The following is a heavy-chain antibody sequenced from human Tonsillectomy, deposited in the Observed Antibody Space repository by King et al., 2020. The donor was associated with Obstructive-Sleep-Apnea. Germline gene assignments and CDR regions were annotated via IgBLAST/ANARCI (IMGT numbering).Heavy chain of an antibody. CDR2: INPSGGSA. Sequence: QLVQSGAEVKKPGASVKVSCKASGYIFINYYMHWVRQAPGQGLEWMGIINPSGGSASYAEKFQGGVTMTRDTSTSTVYMELSSLRYEDTAVYYCTRGGGDRRLTYYWGQGTLVTGSS. CDR3: TRGGGDRRLTYY. D-gene: IGHD2-21*02. V-gene: IGHV1-46*01. CDR1: GYIFINYY. J-gene: IGHJ4*02.